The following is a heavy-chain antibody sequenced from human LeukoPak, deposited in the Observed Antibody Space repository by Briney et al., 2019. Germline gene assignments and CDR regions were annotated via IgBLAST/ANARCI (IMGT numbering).Heavy chain of an antibody. Sequence: PGRSLRLSCAASGFTFDDYAMHWVRQAPGKGLEWVSGISWNSGSIGYADSVKGRFTISRDNAKNSLYLQMNSLRAEDTALYYCAKPAESGYYYGSGSSSYFDYWGQGTLVTVSS. J-gene: IGHJ4*02. D-gene: IGHD3-10*01. CDR2: ISWNSGSI. CDR1: GFTFDDYA. V-gene: IGHV3-9*01. CDR3: AKPAESGYYYGSGSSSYFDY.